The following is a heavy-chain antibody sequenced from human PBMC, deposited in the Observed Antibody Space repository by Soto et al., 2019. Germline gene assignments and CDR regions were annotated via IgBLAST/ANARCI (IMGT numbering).Heavy chain of an antibody. CDR1: GGSISSGASY. D-gene: IGHD3-22*01. CDR3: ARGDSSGLTSSLRFDY. CDR2: IHYSGST. V-gene: IGHV4-31*03. J-gene: IGHJ4*02. Sequence: PSETLSLTCSVPGGSISSGASYWNWIRQHPGKGLEFIGYIHYSGSTCYNPSLKSRVTISVDTSKNQFSLKLTSVTAADTAVYYCARGDSSGLTSSLRFDYWGQGTLVTVSS.